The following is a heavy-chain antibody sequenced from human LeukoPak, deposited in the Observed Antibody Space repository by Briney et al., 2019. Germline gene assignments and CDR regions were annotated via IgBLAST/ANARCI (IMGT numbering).Heavy chain of an antibody. CDR3: ARDGGDGYNRDAFDI. V-gene: IGHV7-4-1*02. Sequence: GASVKVSCKASGYTFTTYAMNWVRQAPGQGLEWMGWIDTNTGNPTYAQGFTGRFVFSLDTSVSTAYLQISCLKTEDTAVYYCARDGGDGYNRDAFDIWGQGTMVTVSS. CDR2: IDTNTGNP. CDR1: GYTFTTYA. D-gene: IGHD5-24*01. J-gene: IGHJ3*02.